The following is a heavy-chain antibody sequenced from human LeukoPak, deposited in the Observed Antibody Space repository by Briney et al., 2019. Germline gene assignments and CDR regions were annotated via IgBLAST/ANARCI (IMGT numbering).Heavy chain of an antibody. CDR1: GYTLTELS. D-gene: IGHD1-26*01. CDR3: ATSGVVGAKVYYFDY. Sequence: GASVKVSCKVSGYTLTELSMHWVRQAPGKGLEWMGGFDPEDGETIYGQKFQGRVTMTEDTSTDTAYMELSSLRSEDTAVYYCATSGVVGAKVYYFDYWGQGTLVTVSS. V-gene: IGHV1-24*01. CDR2: FDPEDGET. J-gene: IGHJ4*02.